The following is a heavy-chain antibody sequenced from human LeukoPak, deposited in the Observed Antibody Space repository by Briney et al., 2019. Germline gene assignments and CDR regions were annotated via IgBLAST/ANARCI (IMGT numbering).Heavy chain of an antibody. J-gene: IGHJ4*02. CDR3: ARFGNYYFDQ. CDR1: GGSISGYY. CDR2: IYYSGNT. V-gene: IGHV4-59*01. Sequence: SETLSLTCTVSGGSISGYYWSWIRQPPGKGLEWIGYIYYSGNTNYNPSLRTRVTMSVDTSKNQFTLKLSSVTAADTAVYYWARFGNYYFDQWGQGTLVTVSS. D-gene: IGHD1-7*01.